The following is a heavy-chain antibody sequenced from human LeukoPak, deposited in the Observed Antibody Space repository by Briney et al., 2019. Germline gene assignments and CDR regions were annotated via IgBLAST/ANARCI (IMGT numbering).Heavy chain of an antibody. Sequence: SQTLSLTCTVSGGSISSGSYYWSWIRQPPGKGLEWIGYIYYSGSTNYNPSLKSRVTISVDTSKNQFSLKLSSVTAADTAVYYCAGAYCSSTSCYTGGFDYWGQGTLVTVSS. J-gene: IGHJ4*02. CDR3: AGAYCSSTSCYTGGFDY. V-gene: IGHV4-61*01. CDR1: GGSISSGSYY. D-gene: IGHD2-2*01. CDR2: IYYSGST.